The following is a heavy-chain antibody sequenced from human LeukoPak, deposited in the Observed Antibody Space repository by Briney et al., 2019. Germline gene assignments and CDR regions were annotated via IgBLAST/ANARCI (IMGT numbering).Heavy chain of an antibody. Sequence: SETLSLTCTVSGGSISSYYWSWIRQPPGKGLEWIGYIYYSGSTNYNPSLKSRVTISVDTSKYQFSLKLSSVTAADTAVYYCARVTRITIFGVVTRHYGMDVWGQGTTVTVSS. D-gene: IGHD3-3*01. CDR2: IYYSGST. J-gene: IGHJ6*02. CDR3: ARVTRITIFGVVTRHYGMDV. V-gene: IGHV4-59*01. CDR1: GGSISSYY.